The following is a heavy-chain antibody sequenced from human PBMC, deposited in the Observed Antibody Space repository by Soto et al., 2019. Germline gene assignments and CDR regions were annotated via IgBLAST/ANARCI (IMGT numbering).Heavy chain of an antibody. D-gene: IGHD4-17*01. CDR2: IYYSGST. CDR3: ARLWRVTTGNWFDP. Sequence: SETLSLTCTVSGGSISSYYWSWIRQPPGEGLEWIGYIYYSGSTNYNPSLKSRVTISVDTSKNQFSLKLSSVTAADTAVYYCARLWRVTTGNWFDPWGQGTLVTVSS. V-gene: IGHV4-59*08. J-gene: IGHJ5*02. CDR1: GGSISSYY.